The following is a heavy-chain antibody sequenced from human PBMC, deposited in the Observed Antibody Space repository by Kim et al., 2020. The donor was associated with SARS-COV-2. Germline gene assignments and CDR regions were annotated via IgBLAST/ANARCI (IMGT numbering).Heavy chain of an antibody. CDR2: IYYNGNT. V-gene: IGHV4-59*01. D-gene: IGHD6-19*01. CDR3: ARGAVAAPIRLDH. CDR1: GGSTTGVY. J-gene: IGHJ4*01. Sequence: SETLSLICTLSGGSTTGVYWTWLRQAPGKGLEWIGYIYYNGNTKSNPSLKSRVSISLDTAQNQFSLKVTSVTAAATAVYYCARGAVAAPIRLDHWGHGAL.